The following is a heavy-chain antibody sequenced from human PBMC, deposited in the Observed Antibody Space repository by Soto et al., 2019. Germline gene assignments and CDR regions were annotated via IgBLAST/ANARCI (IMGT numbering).Heavy chain of an antibody. D-gene: IGHD1-26*01. J-gene: IGHJ4*02. CDR3: ARDREGATAPSFDY. CDR2: IAYSGDT. Sequence: PSETLSLTCAVSGGSIISADSYWFWIRKHPGKGLEWIGYIAYSGDTYYNPSLRSRVTISADTSENKFSLTLKSVTAADTAVYYCARDREGATAPSFDYWGQGTLVTVSS. V-gene: IGHV4-31*11. CDR1: GGSIISADSY.